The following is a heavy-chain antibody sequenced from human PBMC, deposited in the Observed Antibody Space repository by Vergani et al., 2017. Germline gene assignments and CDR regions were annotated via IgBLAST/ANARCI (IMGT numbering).Heavy chain of an antibody. CDR2: IFSNDEK. CDR3: ARMKMVGWWDIVVVPAAPNYYYYYMDV. CDR1: GFSLSNARMG. Sequence: QVTLKESGPVLVKPTETLTLTCTVSGFSLSNARMGVSWIRQPPGKALEWLAHIFSNDEKSYSTSLKSRLTISKDTSKSQVVLTMTNMDPVDTATYYCARMKMVGWWDIVVVPAAPNYYYYYMDVWGKGTTVTVSS. V-gene: IGHV2-26*01. J-gene: IGHJ6*03. D-gene: IGHD2-2*01.